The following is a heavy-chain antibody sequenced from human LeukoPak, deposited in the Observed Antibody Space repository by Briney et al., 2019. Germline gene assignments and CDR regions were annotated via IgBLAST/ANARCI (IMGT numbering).Heavy chain of an antibody. Sequence: GGSLRLSCSASGFIFSDYGMHWVRQAPGKGLEWVAVVSYDGSNEYYADSVKGRFTISRDNSKDTLFLQVNSLRAEDTAMYYCARDNLAAAGDDNFDFWGQGTMVTVSS. D-gene: IGHD6-13*01. CDR1: GFIFSDYG. CDR2: VSYDGSNE. J-gene: IGHJ3*01. CDR3: ARDNLAAAGDDNFDF. V-gene: IGHV3-30*03.